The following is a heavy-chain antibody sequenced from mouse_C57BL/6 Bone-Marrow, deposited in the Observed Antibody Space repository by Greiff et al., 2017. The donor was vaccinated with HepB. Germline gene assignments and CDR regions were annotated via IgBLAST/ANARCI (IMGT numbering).Heavy chain of an antibody. J-gene: IGHJ3*01. D-gene: IGHD3-2*02. CDR1: GYTFTDYE. Sequence: SGAELVRPGASVTLSCKASGYTFTDYEMHWVKQTPVHGLEWIGAIDPETGGTAYNQKFKGKAILTADKSSSTAYMELRSLTSEDSAVYYCTGQLSLRGFAYWGQGTLVTVSA. CDR2: IDPETGGT. CDR3: TGQLSLRGFAY. V-gene: IGHV1-15*01.